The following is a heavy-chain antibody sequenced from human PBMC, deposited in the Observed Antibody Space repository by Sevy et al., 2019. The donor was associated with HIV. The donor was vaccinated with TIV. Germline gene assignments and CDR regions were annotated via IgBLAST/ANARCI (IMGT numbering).Heavy chain of an antibody. D-gene: IGHD2-15*01. CDR1: GYTFTSYG. V-gene: IGHV1-18*01. J-gene: IGHJ4*02. CDR3: ARQDVVVVAASLDY. Sequence: ASVKVSCKASGYTFTSYGISWVRQAPRQGLEWMGWISAYNGNTNYAQKLQGRVTMTTDTSTSTAYMELRSLRSDDTAVYYCARQDVVVVAASLDYWGQGTLVTVSS. CDR2: ISAYNGNT.